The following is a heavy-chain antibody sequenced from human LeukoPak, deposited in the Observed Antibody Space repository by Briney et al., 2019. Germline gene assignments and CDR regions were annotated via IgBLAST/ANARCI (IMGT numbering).Heavy chain of an antibody. D-gene: IGHD3-10*01. V-gene: IGHV4-34*01. J-gene: IGHJ4*02. CDR3: ARSYYGSGSSFDY. CDR2: INHSGST. Sequence: SETLSLTCAVYGGSFSGYYWSWIRQPSGKGLEWIGEINHSGSTNYNPSLKSRVTISVDTSKNQFSLKLSSVTAADTAVYYCARSYYGSGSSFDYWGQGTLVTVSS. CDR1: GGSFSGYY.